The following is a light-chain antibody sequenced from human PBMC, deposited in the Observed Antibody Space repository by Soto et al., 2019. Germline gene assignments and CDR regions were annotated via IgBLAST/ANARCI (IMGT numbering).Light chain of an antibody. CDR3: QLFDSSRT. Sequence: EIVLTHSPGTLSLSPWEIATLSCRASQNVGGSYVGWYQQKPVQGPRLLIFGASSRATGIPDRFSGSGSGTDFTLTISRLEPEDFAVYYCQLFDSSRTFGHGTKVDIK. CDR2: GAS. V-gene: IGKV3-20*01. CDR1: QNVGGSY. J-gene: IGKJ1*01.